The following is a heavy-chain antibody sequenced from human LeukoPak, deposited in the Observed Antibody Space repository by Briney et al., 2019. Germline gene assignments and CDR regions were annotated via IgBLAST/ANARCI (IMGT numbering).Heavy chain of an antibody. CDR1: GYSISSGYY. CDR3: ARRVGSWTYYSFDY. J-gene: IGHJ4*02. CDR2: VYHSGST. V-gene: IGHV4-38-2*01. Sequence: SETLSLTCAVFGYSISSGYYWDWIRQLPGKGLEWIGSVYHSGSTYYNPSLKSRVLMSLDTSKNHLTLKLSSVPAADTAVYYCARRVGSWTYYSFDYWGQGTLVTVSS. D-gene: IGHD3-10*01.